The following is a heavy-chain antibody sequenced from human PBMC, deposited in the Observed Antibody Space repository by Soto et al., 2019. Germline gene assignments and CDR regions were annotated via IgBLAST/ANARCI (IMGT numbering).Heavy chain of an antibody. Sequence: HPGGSLRLSCAASGFTFGSYAMHWVRQAPGKGLEWVAVISYDGSNKYYADSVKGRFTISRDNSKNTLYLQMNSLRAEDTAVYYCASGAVVTQYTYYGMDVWGQGTTVTVSS. CDR2: ISYDGSNK. J-gene: IGHJ6*02. V-gene: IGHV3-30-3*01. CDR1: GFTFGSYA. CDR3: ASGAVVTQYTYYGMDV. D-gene: IGHD2-21*02.